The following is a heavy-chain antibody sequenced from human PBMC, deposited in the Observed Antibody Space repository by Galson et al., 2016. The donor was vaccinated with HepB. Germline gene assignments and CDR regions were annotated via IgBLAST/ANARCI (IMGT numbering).Heavy chain of an antibody. D-gene: IGHD2-2*01. Sequence: SLRLSCAASGITFSTYAMSWVRQAPGKGLEWVSAISGSGDSTYYADSVKGRFTISRDNSKNTLSLQMNSLRAEDTAVYYCARGTSVYCTRATCYREGSFDYWGQGTLVTVSS. V-gene: IGHV3-23*01. J-gene: IGHJ4*02. CDR2: ISGSGDST. CDR3: ARGTSVYCTRATCYREGSFDY. CDR1: GITFSTYA.